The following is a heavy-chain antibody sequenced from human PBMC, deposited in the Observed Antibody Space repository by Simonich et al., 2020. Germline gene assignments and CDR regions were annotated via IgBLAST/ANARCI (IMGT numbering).Heavy chain of an antibody. D-gene: IGHD2-2*01. CDR3: RGYCSNTSCYDY. Sequence: QVQLQESGPGLVKPSATLSLTCAVSGYSISSGYYWGCIRKPPGKGLEWIGSIYHSGSTYYNPSLKSRVTISVDTSKNQFSLKLSSVTAADTAVYYCRGYCSNTSCYDYWGQGTLVTVSS. J-gene: IGHJ4*02. V-gene: IGHV4-38-2*01. CDR2: IYHSGST. CDR1: GYSISSGYY.